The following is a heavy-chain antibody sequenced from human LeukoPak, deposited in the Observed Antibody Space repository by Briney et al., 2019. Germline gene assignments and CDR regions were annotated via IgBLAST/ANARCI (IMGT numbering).Heavy chain of an antibody. CDR2: INPNSGGT. D-gene: IGHD6-13*01. J-gene: IGHJ4*02. CDR3: ARVQAGAAGI. Sequence: ASVKVSCKASGYTFTGYYMHWVRQAPGQGLEWMGWINPNSGGTNYAQKFQGRVTMTRNTSISTAYMELSSLRSEDTAVYYCARVQAGAAGIWGQGTLATVSS. V-gene: IGHV1-2*02. CDR1: GYTFTGYY.